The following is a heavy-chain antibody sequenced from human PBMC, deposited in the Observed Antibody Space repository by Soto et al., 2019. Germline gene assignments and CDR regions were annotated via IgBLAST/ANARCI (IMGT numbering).Heavy chain of an antibody. Sequence: QLQLQESGPGLAKPSETLSLTCSVSGGSISTVSYYWAWIRQPPGKGLEWIGSIYYSGSSYYKPSLKSRVSISVDTSKTQFSLKMSPVTAADTARYYCARQPVSARRLGAFEIWGQGTMVTVSA. V-gene: IGHV4-39*01. D-gene: IGHD6-19*01. J-gene: IGHJ3*02. CDR1: GGSISTVSYY. CDR3: ARQPVSARRLGAFEI. CDR2: IYYSGSS.